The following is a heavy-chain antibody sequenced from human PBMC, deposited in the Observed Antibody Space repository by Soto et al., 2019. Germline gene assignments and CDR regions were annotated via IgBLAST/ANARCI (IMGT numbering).Heavy chain of an antibody. CDR3: APSLEYSSYFDY. J-gene: IGHJ4*02. V-gene: IGHV3-74*01. Sequence: GGSLRLSCAASGFTFSSYWMHWVRQAPGKGLVWVSRINSDGSSTSYADSVKGRFTISRDNAKNTLYLQMNSLRAEDTAVYYGAPSLEYSSYFDYWGQGTLVTVSS. CDR2: INSDGSST. CDR1: GFTFSSYW. D-gene: IGHD6-6*01.